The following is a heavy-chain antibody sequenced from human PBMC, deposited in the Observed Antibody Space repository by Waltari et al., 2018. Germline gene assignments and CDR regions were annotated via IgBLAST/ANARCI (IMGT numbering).Heavy chain of an antibody. CDR1: GGSFSGYS. D-gene: IGHD3-10*01. J-gene: IGHJ5*02. CDR3: ARGRGYSVVVRGVDTGFCWFDP. CDR2: INHSGST. V-gene: IGHV4-34*01. Sequence: QVQLQQWGAGLLSPSETLSLTCAVYGGSFSGYSLTWIRQPPGKGLEWIGEINHSGSTNYNPSLKSRVTISIDTPRNQFSLKLSSVTAADTAVYYCARGRGYSVVVRGVDTGFCWFDPWGQGTLVTVSS.